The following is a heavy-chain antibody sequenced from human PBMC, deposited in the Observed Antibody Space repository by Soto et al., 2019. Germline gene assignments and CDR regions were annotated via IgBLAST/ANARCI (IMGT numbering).Heavy chain of an antibody. CDR1: GYSFASYW. Sequence: RGESLKISCRGSGYSFASYWIGWVGQMPWKDLEWMGIIYPGDSDTRYSPSFQGQVTISADKSLRTAYLQWTSLKASDTALYYCARTRSFTLGFYYDGMDVWGQGTTVTVSS. V-gene: IGHV5-51*01. D-gene: IGHD6-6*01. CDR3: ARTRSFTLGFYYDGMDV. J-gene: IGHJ6*02. CDR2: IYPGDSDT.